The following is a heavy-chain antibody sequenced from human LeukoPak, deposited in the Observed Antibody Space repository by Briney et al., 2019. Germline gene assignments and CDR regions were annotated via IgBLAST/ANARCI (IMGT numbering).Heavy chain of an antibody. V-gene: IGHV3-21*01. Sequence: GGSLRLSCAASGFTFSNYGMHWVRQAPGKGLEWVSSISSSSSYIYYADSVKGRFTISRDNAKNSLYLQMNSLRAEDTAVYYCARELVPAANYYNYYYMDVWGKGTTVTVSS. CDR2: ISSSSSYI. D-gene: IGHD2-2*01. CDR3: ARELVPAANYYNYYYMDV. J-gene: IGHJ6*03. CDR1: GFTFSNYG.